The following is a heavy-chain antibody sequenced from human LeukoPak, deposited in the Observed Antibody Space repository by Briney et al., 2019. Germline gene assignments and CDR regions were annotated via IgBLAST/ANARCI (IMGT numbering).Heavy chain of an antibody. Sequence: PGGSLRLSCAASGFVFDDYTMHWVRQVPGKGLEWVSLISWDGVKTYYADSVKGRFTISRDNSKNSLFLEMNSLRTEDSALYYCAKEVSGGSCYEWVDYWGQGTLVTVSS. CDR2: ISWDGVKT. V-gene: IGHV3-43*01. CDR3: AKEVSGGSCYEWVDY. CDR1: GFVFDDYT. D-gene: IGHD1-26*01. J-gene: IGHJ4*02.